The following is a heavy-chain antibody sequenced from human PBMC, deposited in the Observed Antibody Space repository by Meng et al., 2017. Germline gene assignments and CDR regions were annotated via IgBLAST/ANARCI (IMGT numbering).Heavy chain of an antibody. J-gene: IGHJ4*02. CDR1: GYTFTSYY. Sequence: ASVKVSCKASGYTFTSYYMHWVRQAPGQGLEWMGIINPSGGSTSYAQKFQGRVTMTRDTSISTAYMELSRLRSDDTAVYYCARAPLADSGWQDYWGQGTLVTVSS. CDR2: INPSGGST. D-gene: IGHD6-19*01. V-gene: IGHV1-46*01. CDR3: ARAPLADSGWQDY.